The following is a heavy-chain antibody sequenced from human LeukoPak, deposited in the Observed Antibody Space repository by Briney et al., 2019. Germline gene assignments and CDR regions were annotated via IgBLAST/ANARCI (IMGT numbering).Heavy chain of an antibody. V-gene: IGHV4-34*01. CDR1: GGSFSGYC. D-gene: IGHD2-15*01. CDR3: ARGEAANDY. J-gene: IGHJ4*02. Sequence: SESQSPTCAVHGGSFSGYCWGSIRLPPGEGVEWIGEINHSRSNNYNPSLKSRVTISVDTSKNQLSLKMSSVTAADTAVYYCARGEAANDYWGQGTLVTVSS. CDR2: INHSRSN.